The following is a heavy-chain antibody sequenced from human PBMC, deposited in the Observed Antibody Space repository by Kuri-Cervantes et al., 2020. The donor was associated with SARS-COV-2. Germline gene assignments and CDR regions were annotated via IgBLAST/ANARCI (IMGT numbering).Heavy chain of an antibody. V-gene: IGHV1-69*13. CDR1: GGTFSSYA. CDR2: IIPIFGTA. J-gene: IGHJ3*02. Sequence: SVKVSCKASGGTFSSYAISWVRQAPGHGLEWMGGIIPIFGTANYAQKFQGRVTITADESPSTAYMELSSLRSEDTAVYYCARDRSPQGYYSDSSGYSQNDFDIWGQGTMVTVSS. CDR3: ARDRSPQGYYSDSSGYSQNDFDI. D-gene: IGHD3-22*01.